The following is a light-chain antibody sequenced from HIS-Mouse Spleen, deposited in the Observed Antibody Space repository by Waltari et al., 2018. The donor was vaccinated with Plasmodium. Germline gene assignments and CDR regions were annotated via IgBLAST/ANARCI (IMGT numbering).Light chain of an antibody. V-gene: IGKV1-39*01. J-gene: IGKJ1*01. CDR2: DAS. CDR1: QDISNY. CDR3: QQSYSTWT. Sequence: DIQMTQSPSSLSASVGDRVTITCQACQDISNYLNWYQQKPGKAPKLLIYDASNLETGVPSRFSGSGSGTDFTLSISSLQPEDFATYYCQQSYSTWTFGQGTKVEIK.